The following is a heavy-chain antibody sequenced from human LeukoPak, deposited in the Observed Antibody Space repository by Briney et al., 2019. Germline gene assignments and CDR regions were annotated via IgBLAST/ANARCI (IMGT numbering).Heavy chain of an antibody. CDR3: ARFDSWFDP. D-gene: IGHD2-21*01. V-gene: IGHV1-8*01. Sequence: ASVTVSCKASGYTFTSYDINWVRQAPGQGLEWMGWMNPNSGNTGYAQKFQGRVTMTRNTSISTAYMELSSLRSEDTAVCYCARFDSWFDPWGQGTLVTVSS. CDR2: MNPNSGNT. J-gene: IGHJ5*02. CDR1: GYTFTSYD.